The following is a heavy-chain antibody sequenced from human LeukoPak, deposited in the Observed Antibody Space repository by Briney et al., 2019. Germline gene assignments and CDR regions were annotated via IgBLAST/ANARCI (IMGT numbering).Heavy chain of an antibody. V-gene: IGHV1-2*02. Sequence: SVKVSCKASGGTFSSYAISWVRQAPGQGLEWMGWINPNSGGTNFAQRFQGRVTMTRDTSISTAYMELSRLTSDDTALYYCAMRETAMVTAPPKYYFDYWGQGTLVTVSS. J-gene: IGHJ4*02. CDR3: AMRETAMVTAPPKYYFDY. CDR2: INPNSGGT. D-gene: IGHD5-18*01. CDR1: GGTFSSYA.